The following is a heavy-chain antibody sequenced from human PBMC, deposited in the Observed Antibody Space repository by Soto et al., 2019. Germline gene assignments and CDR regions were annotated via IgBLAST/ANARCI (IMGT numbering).Heavy chain of an antibody. V-gene: IGHV3-21*01. J-gene: IGHJ4*02. CDR1: GFAFNNYG. D-gene: IGHD3-22*01. CDR3: AREDSIIIPAVSDF. CDR2: ISKSDYT. Sequence: PGGALRLSSTVSGFAFNNYGINWVRQAPGKGLEWVLSISKSDYTYYSDSVKGRFTIYRDNAKNSVSLQMNTLRVEDTAVYYCAREDSIIIPAVSDFWGQGTLVTVS.